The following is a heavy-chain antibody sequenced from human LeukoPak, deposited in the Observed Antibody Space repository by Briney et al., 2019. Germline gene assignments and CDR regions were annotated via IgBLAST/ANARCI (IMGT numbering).Heavy chain of an antibody. CDR3: ARQTGSGLFILP. CDR2: IYYSGNT. Sequence: SETLSLTCTVSGVSISSSNSYGGWIRQPPGKGLEWIGSIYYSGNTYYNASLKSQVSISIDTSKNRFSLKLTSETAADTAVYYCARQTGSGLFILPGGQGTLVTVSS. CDR1: GVSISSSNSY. V-gene: IGHV4-39*01. D-gene: IGHD3/OR15-3a*01. J-gene: IGHJ4*02.